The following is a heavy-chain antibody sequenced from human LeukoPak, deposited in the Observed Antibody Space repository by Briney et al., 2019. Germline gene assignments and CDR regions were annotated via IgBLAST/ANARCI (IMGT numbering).Heavy chain of an antibody. CDR2: TYYRSKWYN. CDR1: GDRISSNSAA. V-gene: IGHV6-1*01. D-gene: IGHD5-12*01. Sequence: SQTLSLTCAISGDRISSNSAAWNWIRQSPSRGLEWLGRTYYRSKWYNDYAVSVKSRITINPDTSKNQFSLQLNSVTAADTAVYYCARHSGYAGYGWFDPWGQGTLVTVSS. J-gene: IGHJ5*02. CDR3: ARHSGYAGYGWFDP.